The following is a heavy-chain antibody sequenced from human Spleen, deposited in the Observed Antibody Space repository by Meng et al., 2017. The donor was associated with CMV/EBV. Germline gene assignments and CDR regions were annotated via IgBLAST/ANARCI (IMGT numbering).Heavy chain of an antibody. D-gene: IGHD3-3*01. CDR2: IYYSGST. V-gene: IGHV4-59*01. CDR1: GGSISSYY. CDR3: ARDTENDFNAFDI. Sequence: SETLSLTCTVSGGSISSYYWSWIRQPPGKGLEWIGYIYYSGSTNYNPSLKSRVTISTDRSKNQFSLKLRSVTAADTAVYYCARDTENDFNAFDIWGRGTMVTVSS. J-gene: IGHJ3*02.